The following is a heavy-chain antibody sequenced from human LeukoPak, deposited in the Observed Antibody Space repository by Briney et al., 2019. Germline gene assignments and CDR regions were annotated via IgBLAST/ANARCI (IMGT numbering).Heavy chain of an antibody. D-gene: IGHD3-10*01. CDR1: GFTFDEYA. V-gene: IGHV3-9*01. CDR2: ISWNSGSI. CDR3: ARDGMVRGVISY. J-gene: IGHJ4*02. Sequence: GGSLRLSCAASGFTFDEYAMHWVRQAPGEGLEWVSGISWNSGSIGYADSVKGRFTISRDNAKNTLYLQMNSLRAEDTAVYYCARDGMVRGVISYWGQGTLVTVSS.